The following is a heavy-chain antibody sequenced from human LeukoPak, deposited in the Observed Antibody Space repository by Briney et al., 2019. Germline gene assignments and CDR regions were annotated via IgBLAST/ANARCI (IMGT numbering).Heavy chain of an antibody. CDR3: ARAETYYYDSNGYYYVY. Sequence: PGGSLRLSCAASGFTFSSYSMNWVRQAPGKGLEWVSSISSSSSYIYYADSVKGRFTISRDNAKNSLYLQMNSLRAEDTAVYYCARAETYYYDSNGYYYVYWGQGTLVTVSS. CDR2: ISSSSSYI. CDR1: GFTFSSYS. V-gene: IGHV3-21*01. J-gene: IGHJ4*02. D-gene: IGHD3-22*01.